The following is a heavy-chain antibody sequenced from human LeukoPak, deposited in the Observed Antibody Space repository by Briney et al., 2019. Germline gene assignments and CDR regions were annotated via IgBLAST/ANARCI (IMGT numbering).Heavy chain of an antibody. Sequence: SETLSLTCTVSGASISSYYWSWIRQPPGKGLEWIGYIYYSGSTNYNPSLKSRVTISVDTSKNQFSLKLSSVTAADTAAYYCARGVRYYYGMDVWGLGTTVTVSS. CDR1: GASISSYY. CDR3: ARGVRYYYGMDV. J-gene: IGHJ6*02. CDR2: IYYSGST. V-gene: IGHV4-59*01.